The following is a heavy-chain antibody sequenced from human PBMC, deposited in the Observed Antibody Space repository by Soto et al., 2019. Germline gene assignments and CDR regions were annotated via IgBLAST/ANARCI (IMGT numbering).Heavy chain of an antibody. J-gene: IGHJ4*02. D-gene: IGHD6-19*01. V-gene: IGHV3-30*18. Sequence: ESGGGVVQPERSLRPSCATSGFTFSDFGMHWVRQAPGKGLEWVAAISADGSDKYYPGSVQGRFTISRDNTKNALYLQMNSLRTGDTAIYYCAQGTAVARQHFANWGQGTLVTVSS. CDR3: AQGTAVARQHFAN. CDR1: GFTFSDFG. CDR2: ISADGSDK.